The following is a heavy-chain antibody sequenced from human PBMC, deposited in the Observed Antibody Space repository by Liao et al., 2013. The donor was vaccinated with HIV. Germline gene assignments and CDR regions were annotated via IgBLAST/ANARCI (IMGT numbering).Heavy chain of an antibody. V-gene: IGHV4-59*01. D-gene: IGHD3-16*01. J-gene: IGHJ4*02. CDR1: GGSISSYY. Sequence: QVQLQESGPGLVKPSETLSLTCTVSGGSISSYYWSWIRQPPGKGLEWIGYIYYSGSTNYNPSLKSRVTISVDTSKNQFSLKLSSVTAADTAVYYCARGPGAAGIIPLDYWGPGEPLVTVSS. CDR3: ARGPGAAGIIPLDY. CDR2: IYYSGST.